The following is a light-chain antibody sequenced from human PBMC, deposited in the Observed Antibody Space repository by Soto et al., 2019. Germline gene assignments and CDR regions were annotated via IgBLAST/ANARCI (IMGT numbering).Light chain of an antibody. CDR3: QQYGGSPIT. J-gene: IGKJ5*01. V-gene: IGKV3-20*01. CDR1: QSVSSY. CDR2: GAS. Sequence: IVLTHSPATLSFSPGEIATLSCRASQSVSSYLAWYQQKPCQAPSLLIYGASNRATGIPDRFSGSGSGTDFTLTISRLEPEDFALYYCQQYGGSPITFGLGTRLEIK.